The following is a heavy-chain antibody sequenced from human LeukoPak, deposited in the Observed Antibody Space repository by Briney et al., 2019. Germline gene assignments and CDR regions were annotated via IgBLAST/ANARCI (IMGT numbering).Heavy chain of an antibody. CDR2: INKTGSS. J-gene: IGHJ6*03. D-gene: IGHD5-12*01. V-gene: IGHV4-34*01. CDR3: ARGHIRPRLYGGYVYYYYMDV. Sequence: SETLSLTCAVYGGSFSGYYWSWIRQPPWKGLEWIGEINKTGSSNYNPTLKSRVTIYVEPPNTQFSMKLSSVTAADTAVYYCARGHIRPRLYGGYVYYYYMDVWGKGTTVTVSS. CDR1: GGSFSGYY.